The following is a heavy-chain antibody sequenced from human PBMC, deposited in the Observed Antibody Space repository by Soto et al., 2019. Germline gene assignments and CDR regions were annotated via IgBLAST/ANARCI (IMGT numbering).Heavy chain of an antibody. D-gene: IGHD1-26*01. Sequence: QVTLKESGPVLVKPTETLTLTCTISGFSLTNVRMGVNWIRQPPGKALEWLAHIFSNDEKSYSTSLKSRLTISKDISKSQVVLTMTNMDPVDTATYYCARLTLGVGAWGFDYWGQGTLVTVSS. CDR3: ARLTLGVGAWGFDY. CDR2: IFSNDEK. CDR1: GFSLTNVRMG. J-gene: IGHJ4*02. V-gene: IGHV2-26*03.